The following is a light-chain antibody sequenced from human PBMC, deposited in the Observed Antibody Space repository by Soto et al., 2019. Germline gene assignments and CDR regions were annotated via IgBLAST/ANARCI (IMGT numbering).Light chain of an antibody. V-gene: IGLV2-8*01. CDR2: EVS. J-gene: IGLJ3*02. CDR1: SSDVGAYKY. CDR3: TSYVGSNIWV. Sequence: QSVLTQPPSASGSPGQSVTISCTGTSSDVGAYKYVSWYQQYPGKAPKLMIYEVSKRPSGVPDRFSGSKSGNTASLTVSGLQAEDEADYYCTSYVGSNIWVFGGRTQLTVL.